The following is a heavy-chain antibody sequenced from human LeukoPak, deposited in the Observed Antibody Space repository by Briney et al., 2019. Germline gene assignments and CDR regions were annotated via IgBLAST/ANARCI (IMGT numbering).Heavy chain of an antibody. CDR2: INPNSGGT. CDR1: GYTFTGHY. CDR3: ARDRDSSGWYSDY. J-gene: IGHJ4*02. V-gene: IGHV1-2*06. D-gene: IGHD6-19*01. Sequence: ASVKVSCKASGYTFTGHYMHWARQAPGQGLEWMGRINPNSGGTNYAQKFQGRVTMTSDMSITTVYMELSRLTSDDTAVYYCARDRDSSGWYSDYWGQGTLVTVSS.